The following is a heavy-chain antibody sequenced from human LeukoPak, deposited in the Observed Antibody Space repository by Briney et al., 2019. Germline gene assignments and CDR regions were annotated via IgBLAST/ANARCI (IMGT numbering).Heavy chain of an antibody. J-gene: IGHJ5*02. CDR3: SRYSSSSGWFDP. CDR2: IYYTGST. Sequence: SETLSLTCTVSGDSISSSGYYWGWIRQPPGKGLEWIAVIYYTGSTYYNPSLKSRVTISVDTSRNQFSLKLYSVTAADTAVYYCSRYSSSSGWFDPWGQGTLVTVSS. CDR1: GDSISSSGYY. V-gene: IGHV4-39*01. D-gene: IGHD6-6*01.